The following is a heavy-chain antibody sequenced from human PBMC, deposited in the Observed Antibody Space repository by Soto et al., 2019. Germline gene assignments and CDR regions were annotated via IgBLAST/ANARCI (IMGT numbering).Heavy chain of an antibody. V-gene: IGHV3-73*01. J-gene: IGHJ6*03. CDR3: TRQGVAGTYYYYYYMDV. CDR2: IRSKANSYAT. D-gene: IGHD6-19*01. CDR1: GFTFSGSA. Sequence: GGSLRLSCAASGFTFSGSAMHWVRQASGKGLEWVGRIRSKANSYATAYAASVKGRFTISRDDSKNTAYLQMNSLKTEDTAVYYCTRQGVAGTYYYYYYMDVWGKGTTVTVSS.